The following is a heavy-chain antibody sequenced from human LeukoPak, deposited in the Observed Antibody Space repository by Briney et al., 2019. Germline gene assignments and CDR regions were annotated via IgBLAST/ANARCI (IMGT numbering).Heavy chain of an antibody. J-gene: IGHJ6*02. CDR3: ARDREILYSSSWYGLLRYYHGMDV. V-gene: IGHV1-2*02. Sequence: ASVKVSCKASGYTFTGYYMHWVRQAPGQGLEWMGWINPNSGGTNYAQKFQGRVTMTRDTSISTAYMELSRLRSDDTAVYYCARDREILYSSSWYGLLRYYHGMDVWGQGTTVTVSS. CDR2: INPNSGGT. CDR1: GYTFTGYY. D-gene: IGHD6-13*01.